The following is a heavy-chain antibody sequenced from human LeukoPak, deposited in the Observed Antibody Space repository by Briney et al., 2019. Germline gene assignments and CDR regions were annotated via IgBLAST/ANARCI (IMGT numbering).Heavy chain of an antibody. Sequence: ASVKVSCKASGGTFSSYAISWVRQAPGQGPEWMGRIIPMFGTANYAQKFQGRVTITTDESTSTAYMELSSLRSEDTAVYYCARAGGYSGSLAYWGQGTLATVSS. V-gene: IGHV1-69*05. D-gene: IGHD5-12*01. CDR1: GGTFSSYA. J-gene: IGHJ4*02. CDR3: ARAGGYSGSLAY. CDR2: IIPMFGTA.